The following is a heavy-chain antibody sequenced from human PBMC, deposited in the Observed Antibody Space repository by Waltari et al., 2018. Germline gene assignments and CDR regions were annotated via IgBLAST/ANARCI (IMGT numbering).Heavy chain of an antibody. D-gene: IGHD3-16*01. Sequence: QVQLQQWGAGLLKPSETLSLTCAVYGGSFSGYYWSWIRQPPGKGLGGIGEINHSGTTNYNPSLKGRVTISVDTSKTQFSLKRGSVTAADTAVFYCGGGGVLFYFDYWGQGTLVTVSS. CDR1: GGSFSGYY. CDR2: INHSGTT. CDR3: GGGGVLFYFDY. V-gene: IGHV4-34*01. J-gene: IGHJ4*02.